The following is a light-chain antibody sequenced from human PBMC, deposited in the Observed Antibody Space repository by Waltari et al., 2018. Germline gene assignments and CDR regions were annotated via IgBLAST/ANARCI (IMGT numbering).Light chain of an antibody. J-gene: IGKJ1*01. CDR1: LSVSSTY. CDR3: QQYGSSTGWT. V-gene: IGKV3-20*01. Sequence: EIVLTQSPGTLSLSPGERATLSCRASLSVSSTYLAWYQQKPGQAPRLLIYGASSRATGIPDRFSGSGSGTDFTLTISRLEPEDFAVYYCQQYGSSTGWTFGQGTKVEIK. CDR2: GAS.